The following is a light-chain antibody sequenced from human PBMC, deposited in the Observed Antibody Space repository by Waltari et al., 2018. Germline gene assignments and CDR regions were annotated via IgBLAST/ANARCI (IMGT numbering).Light chain of an antibody. J-gene: IGKJ4*01. CDR2: AVT. CDR1: QDISTW. V-gene: IGKV1-12*01. CDR3: QQAHTFPHT. Sequence: DIQMTQSPSSVSASVGDRVTITCRASQDISTWLVWYQQKPGKAPKRLIYAVTTLQSEGPARFRGRGAGTEFTLTITSLQPEDCATYYCQQAHTFPHTVGGWTKLEIK.